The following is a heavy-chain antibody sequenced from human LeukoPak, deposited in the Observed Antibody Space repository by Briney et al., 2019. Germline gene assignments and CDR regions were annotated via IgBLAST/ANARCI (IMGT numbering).Heavy chain of an antibody. Sequence: GGSLRLSCAASGFTFSSYVLNWVRQAPGKGLEWVSYISSSCSTIYYADSVKGRFAISRDNAQNSLYLQMNSLRAEDTAVYYFASFDYWGQGTMVTVSS. CDR2: ISSSCSTI. CDR3: ASFDY. J-gene: IGHJ4*02. CDR1: GFTFSSYV. V-gene: IGHV3-48*03.